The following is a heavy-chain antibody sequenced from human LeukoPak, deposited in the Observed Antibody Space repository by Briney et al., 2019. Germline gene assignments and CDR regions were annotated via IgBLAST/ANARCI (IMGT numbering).Heavy chain of an antibody. Sequence: SVKVSCKTSRTTFSSYSISWVRQAPGQGLEWMGRIIPILGIANYAQKFQGRVTITADKSTNTAYMELSSLESEDTAVYYCARDPTLTAIQRRHFDLWGRGPLVTVSA. CDR1: RTTFSSYS. D-gene: IGHD3-3*01. CDR2: IIPILGIA. J-gene: IGHJ2*01. CDR3: ARDPTLTAIQRRHFDL. V-gene: IGHV1-69*04.